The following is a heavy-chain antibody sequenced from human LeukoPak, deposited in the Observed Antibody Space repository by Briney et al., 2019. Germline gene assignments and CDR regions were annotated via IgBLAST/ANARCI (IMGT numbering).Heavy chain of an antibody. Sequence: GGSLRLSCTTSGLTFGDYAMSWVRQAPGKGLEWVGFIRSKANGGTTEYAASVKGRFTISRDDSKSIAHLQMNSLKNEDTAVYYCTTGNYYDSSGYRFDYWGQGTLVTVSS. V-gene: IGHV3-49*04. J-gene: IGHJ4*02. CDR2: IRSKANGGTT. CDR1: GLTFGDYA. CDR3: TTGNYYDSSGYRFDY. D-gene: IGHD3-22*01.